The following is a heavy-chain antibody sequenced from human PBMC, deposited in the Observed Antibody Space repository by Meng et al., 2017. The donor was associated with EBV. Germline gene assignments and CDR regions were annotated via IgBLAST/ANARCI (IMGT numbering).Heavy chain of an antibody. V-gene: IGHV3-53*01. J-gene: IGHJ4*02. CDR3: AKHRLGPLDY. CDR1: GFTVSSNY. CDR2: IYSGGST. D-gene: IGHD5-12*01. Sequence: GQLVGVGGGLIRPGGSLRLCCAASGFTVSSNYMSWVRQAPGKGLEWVSVIYSGGSTYYADSVKGRFTISRDNSKNTLYLQMNSLRAEDTAVYYCAKHRLGPLDYWGQGTLVTVSS.